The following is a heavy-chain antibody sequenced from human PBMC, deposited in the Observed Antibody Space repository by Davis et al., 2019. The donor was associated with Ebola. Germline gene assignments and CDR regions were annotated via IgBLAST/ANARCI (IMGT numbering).Heavy chain of an antibody. Sequence: GGSLRLSCTDSVITFSSYAMTWVRQAPGKGLEWVSAISGSGGSTYYADSVKGRFTISRDNSKKTLYLQMNSLRAEDTAVYYCAKDWVRWHYGMDVWGKGTTVTVSS. CDR3: AKDWVRWHYGMDV. J-gene: IGHJ6*04. CDR1: VITFSSYA. CDR2: ISGSGGST. V-gene: IGHV3-23*01. D-gene: IGHD4-23*01.